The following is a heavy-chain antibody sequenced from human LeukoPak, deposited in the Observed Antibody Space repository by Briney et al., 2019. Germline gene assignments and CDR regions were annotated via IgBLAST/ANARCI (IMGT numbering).Heavy chain of an antibody. V-gene: IGHV4-38-2*01. CDR3: AVLFPIFGVVSSDAFDI. CDR1: GYSISSGYY. CDR2: IYHSGST. Sequence: SETLSLTXAVSGYSISSGYYWGWFRQPPGKGLEWIGSIYHSGSTYYNPSLKSRVTISVDTSKNQFSLKLSSVTAADTAVYYCAVLFPIFGVVSSDAFDIWGQGTMVTVSS. D-gene: IGHD3-3*01. J-gene: IGHJ3*02.